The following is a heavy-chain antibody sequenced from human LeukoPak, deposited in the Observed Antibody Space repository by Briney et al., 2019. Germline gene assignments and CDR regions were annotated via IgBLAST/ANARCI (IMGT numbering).Heavy chain of an antibody. CDR1: GGSIRSYY. V-gene: IGHV4-59*01. Sequence: PSETLSPTCTVSGGSIRSYYWSWIRQPPGKGLEWIGYIYYSGITNYNPSLKSRVTISVDTSKNQFSLKLSSVTAADTAVYYCATYRSGSYYWSFDLWGRGTLVTVSS. J-gene: IGHJ2*01. CDR2: IYYSGIT. D-gene: IGHD3-22*01. CDR3: ATYRSGSYYWSFDL.